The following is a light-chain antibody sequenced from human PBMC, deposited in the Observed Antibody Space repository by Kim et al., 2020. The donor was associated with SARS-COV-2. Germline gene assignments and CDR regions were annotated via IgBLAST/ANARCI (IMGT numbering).Light chain of an antibody. CDR2: GAS. CDR1: QSVNST. Sequence: SPGERATLSCRASQSVNSTLGWYQKKPGQAPRLLIYGASTRATGIPARFSGSGSGTEFTLTISGLQSEDFAVYYCQQYNNWPPITFGQGTRLEIK. J-gene: IGKJ5*01. V-gene: IGKV3-15*01. CDR3: QQYNNWPPIT.